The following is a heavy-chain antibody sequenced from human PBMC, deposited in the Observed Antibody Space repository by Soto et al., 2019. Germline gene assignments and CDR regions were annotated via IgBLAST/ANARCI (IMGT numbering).Heavy chain of an antibody. V-gene: IGHV1-69*02. D-gene: IGHD2-2*01. CDR3: ARTHCSSTRCYVGSWDY. CDR1: GGTFSSYT. J-gene: IGHJ4*02. Sequence: SVKVSCKASGGTFSSYTISWVRQAPGQGLEWMGRIIPILGIANYAQNFQGWVTMTRDTSISTAYMELSRLRSDDTAVYYCARTHCSSTRCYVGSWDYWGQGTLVTVSS. CDR2: IIPILGIA.